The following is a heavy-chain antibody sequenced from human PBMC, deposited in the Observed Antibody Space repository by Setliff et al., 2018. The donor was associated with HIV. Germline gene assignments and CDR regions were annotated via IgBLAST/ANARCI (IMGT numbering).Heavy chain of an antibody. Sequence: SETLSLTCTVSGGSISSYYWSWIRRPPGKGLEWIGYIYTSGSTNYNPSLKSRVTISVDTSKNQFSLKLSSVTAADTAVYYCARGYSSSSFILWGQGTLVTVSS. CDR2: IYTSGST. D-gene: IGHD6-6*01. CDR1: GGSISSYY. V-gene: IGHV4-4*08. J-gene: IGHJ4*02. CDR3: ARGYSSSSFIL.